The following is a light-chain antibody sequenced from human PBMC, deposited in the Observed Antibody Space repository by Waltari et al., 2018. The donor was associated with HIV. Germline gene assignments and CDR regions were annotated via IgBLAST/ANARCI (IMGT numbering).Light chain of an antibody. J-gene: IGLJ2*01. Sequence: QSALTQPPSVSAAPGQKVTISCSGTYSHIGTTYVASYQQLPGTAPKLLIYDNNQRPSGIPDRFSGSKSGTSATLGITGLQTGDEADYYCGTWDTNLSVLLFGGGTKLSVL. CDR2: DNN. CDR1: YSHIGTTY. CDR3: GTWDTNLSVLL. V-gene: IGLV1-51*01.